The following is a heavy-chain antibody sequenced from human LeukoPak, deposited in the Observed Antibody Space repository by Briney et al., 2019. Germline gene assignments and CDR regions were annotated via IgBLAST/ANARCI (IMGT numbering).Heavy chain of an antibody. V-gene: IGHV4-59*01. D-gene: IGHD1-14*01. CDR1: GGSISSYY. CDR3: ARVSTTTYYYHYYMDV. CDR2: IYYSGST. J-gene: IGHJ6*03. Sequence: SETLSLTCTVSGGSISSYYWSWIRQPPGKGLEWIGYIYYSGSTNYNPSLKSRVTISVDTSKNQFSLKLSSVTAADTAVYYCARVSTTTYYYHYYMDVWGKGTTVTVSS.